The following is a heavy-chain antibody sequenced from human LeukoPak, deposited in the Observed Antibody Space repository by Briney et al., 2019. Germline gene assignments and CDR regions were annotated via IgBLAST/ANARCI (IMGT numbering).Heavy chain of an antibody. CDR2: VSHDGSAK. V-gene: IGHV3-30*18. D-gene: IGHD3-10*01. CDR1: GFTFSNYG. Sequence: PGGSLRLSCAASGFTFSNYGMHWVRQAPGKGLEWVAVVSHDGSAKFYADSVKGRFTISRDNPNNILYLQMNSLRPEDTAVYYCTKELGASGSSHMCYFDYWGQGILVTVS. CDR3: TKELGASGSSHMCYFDY. J-gene: IGHJ4*03.